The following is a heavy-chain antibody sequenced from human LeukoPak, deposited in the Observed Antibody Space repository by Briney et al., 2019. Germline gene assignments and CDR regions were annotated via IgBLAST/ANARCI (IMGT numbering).Heavy chain of an antibody. D-gene: IGHD2-21*02. V-gene: IGHV3-30-3*01. CDR2: ISYDGSNK. Sequence: GGSLRLSCAASGFTFSSYAMHWVRQAPGQGLEWVAVISYDGSNKYYADSVKGRFTISRDNSKNTLYLQMNSLRAEDTAVYYCARECGGDCYGFDYWGQGTLVTVSS. CDR1: GFTFSSYA. J-gene: IGHJ4*02. CDR3: ARECGGDCYGFDY.